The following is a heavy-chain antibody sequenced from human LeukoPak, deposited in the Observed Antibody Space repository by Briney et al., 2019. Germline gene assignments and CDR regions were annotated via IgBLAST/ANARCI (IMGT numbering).Heavy chain of an antibody. CDR2: ISGSGGST. J-gene: IGHJ6*03. Sequence: GGSLRLSCAASGFTFSSYAMSWVRQAPGKGLEWVSAISGSGGSTYYADSVKGRFTISRDNSKNTLYLQMNGLRAEDTAVYYCAKSPAVLRFLNYMDVWGKGTTVTVSS. CDR3: AKSPAVLRFLNYMDV. D-gene: IGHD3-3*01. V-gene: IGHV3-23*01. CDR1: GFTFSSYA.